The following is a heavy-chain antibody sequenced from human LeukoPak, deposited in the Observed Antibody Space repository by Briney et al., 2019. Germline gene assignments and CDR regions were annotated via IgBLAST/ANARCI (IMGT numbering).Heavy chain of an antibody. Sequence: GGTLRLSCAASGFTFSSYGMSWVRQAPGKGLEWVSAISGSGGSTYYADSVKGRFTISRDNSKNTLYLQMNSLRAEDTAVYYCAKDGPGSYYGWYYYYMDVWGKGTTVTVSS. V-gene: IGHV3-23*01. CDR3: AKDGPGSYYGWYYYYMDV. D-gene: IGHD1-26*01. CDR1: GFTFSSYG. CDR2: ISGSGGST. J-gene: IGHJ6*03.